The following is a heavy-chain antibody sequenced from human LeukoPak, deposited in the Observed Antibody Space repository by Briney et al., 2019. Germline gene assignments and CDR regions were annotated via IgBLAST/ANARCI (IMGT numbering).Heavy chain of an antibody. D-gene: IGHD3-22*01. J-gene: IGHJ3*01. V-gene: IGHV3-7*01. CDR3: TRDISPKFSDSKSYYDAFDA. CDR1: VFSFSSYW. CDR2: INRDGRER. Sequence: GGSLRLSCAVSVFSFSSYWMTWVRQTPGKGLEWVANINRDGRERHYVDSEEGRFTISRDNTKNSVYLQMSSLRVEDTAVYCCTRDISPKFSDSKSYYDAFDAWGQGTTVTVSS.